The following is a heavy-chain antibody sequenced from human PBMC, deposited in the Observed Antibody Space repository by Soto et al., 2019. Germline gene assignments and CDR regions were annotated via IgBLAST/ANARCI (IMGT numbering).Heavy chain of an antibody. D-gene: IGHD2-21*01. CDR2: IYDSGNT. CDR3: ARAPMVITRSYFDL. V-gene: IGHV4-59*01. J-gene: IGHJ4*02. CDR1: GGSISNFY. Sequence: KTSETLSLTCTVSGGSISNFYWSWVRQPPGKGLEWIGYIYDSGNTNYNPSLKSRVPISLDTSKKQLSLKLTSVTAADTAVYFCARAPMVITRSYFDLWGQGTPVTVSS.